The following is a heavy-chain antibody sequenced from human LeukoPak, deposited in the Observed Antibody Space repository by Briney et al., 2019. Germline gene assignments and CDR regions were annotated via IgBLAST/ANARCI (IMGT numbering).Heavy chain of an antibody. CDR3: AKEGLDGSGSYWGVAAFDI. D-gene: IGHD3-10*01. CDR2: ISYDGSNK. V-gene: IGHV3-30*18. Sequence: PGGSLRLSCAASGFTFRSNGMHWVRQAPGKGLEWVAVISYDGSNKYYADSVKGRFTISRDNSKNTLYLQMNSLRAEDTAVYYCAKEGLDGSGSYWGVAAFDIWGQGTMVTASS. CDR1: GFTFRSNG. J-gene: IGHJ3*02.